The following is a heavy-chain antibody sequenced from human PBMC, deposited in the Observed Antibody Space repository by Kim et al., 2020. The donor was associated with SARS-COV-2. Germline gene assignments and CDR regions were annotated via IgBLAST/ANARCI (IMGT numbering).Heavy chain of an antibody. CDR3: ARQESIAARGVFYYYG. CDR1: GGSISSSSYY. Sequence: SETLSLTCTVSGGSISSSSYYWGWIRQPPGKGLEWIGSIYYSGSTYYNPSLKSRVTISVDTSKNQFSLKLSSVTAADTAVYYCARQESIAARGVFYYYG. V-gene: IGHV4-39*01. CDR2: IYYSGST. D-gene: IGHD6-6*01. J-gene: IGHJ6*01.